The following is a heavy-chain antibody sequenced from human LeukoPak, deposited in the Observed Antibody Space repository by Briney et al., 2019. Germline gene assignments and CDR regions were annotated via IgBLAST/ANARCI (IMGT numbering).Heavy chain of an antibody. Sequence: ASVKVSCKASGYTFTGYYMHRVRQAPGQGLEWMGWINPNSGGTNYAQKFQGRVTMTRDTSISTAYMELSRLRSDDTAVYYCARTKIPARPAGFFDYWGQGTLVTVSS. CDR3: ARTKIPARPAGFFDY. CDR1: GYTFTGYY. D-gene: IGHD6-6*01. V-gene: IGHV1-2*02. CDR2: INPNSGGT. J-gene: IGHJ4*02.